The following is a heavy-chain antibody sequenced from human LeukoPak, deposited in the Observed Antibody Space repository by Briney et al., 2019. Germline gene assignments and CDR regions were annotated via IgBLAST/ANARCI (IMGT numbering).Heavy chain of an antibody. CDR3: ATQPYYDSSGYYFY. CDR1: GGSITSITYN. Sequence: SETLSLTCTVSGGSITSITYNWGWIRQPPGKGLEWIGSIYHSGSTFYNPSLKSRVTISINTSKNQFSLQLSSVTAADTAVYSCATQPYYDSSGYYFYWGQGTLVTVSS. CDR2: IYHSGST. V-gene: IGHV4-39*01. D-gene: IGHD3-22*01. J-gene: IGHJ4*02.